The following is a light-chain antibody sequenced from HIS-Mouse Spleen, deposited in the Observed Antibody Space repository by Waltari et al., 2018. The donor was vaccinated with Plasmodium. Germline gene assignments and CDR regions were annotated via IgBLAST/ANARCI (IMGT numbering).Light chain of an antibody. Sequence: QSALTQPASVSGSPGQSITISCTGTSSDVGGYNYVSWYQQHPGKAPNLMIYDVSNRPSGVSNRCSGPKSGNTASLTISGLQAEDEADYYCSSYTSSSTHVVFGGGTKLTVL. CDR2: DVS. CDR3: SSYTSSSTHVV. V-gene: IGLV2-14*03. CDR1: SSDVGGYNY. J-gene: IGLJ2*01.